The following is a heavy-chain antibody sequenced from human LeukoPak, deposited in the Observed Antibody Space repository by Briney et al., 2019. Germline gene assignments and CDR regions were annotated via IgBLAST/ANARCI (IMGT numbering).Heavy chain of an antibody. CDR3: AREVGANDY. D-gene: IGHD1-26*01. CDR2: ISYDGSNK. CDR1: GFTFSSYA. V-gene: IGHV3-30*09. Sequence: RSLRLSCAASGFTFSSYAMHWVRQAPGKGLEWVAAISYDGSNKYSADSVKGRFAISRDNSKNTLYLQMNSLRAEDTAVYYCAREVGANDYWGQGTLVTVSS. J-gene: IGHJ4*02.